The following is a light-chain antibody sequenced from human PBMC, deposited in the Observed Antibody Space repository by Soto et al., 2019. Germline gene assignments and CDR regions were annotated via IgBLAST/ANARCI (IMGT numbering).Light chain of an antibody. CDR1: QSVTTF. Sequence: EIVLTQSPATLSLSPRERATLSCRASQSVTTFLAWYQQKPGQAPRLLIYDASNRATGIPARFSGSGSGTDFTLTISSLEPEDFAVYYCQKRSNWPITFGQGTRLDIK. V-gene: IGKV3-11*01. CDR2: DAS. CDR3: QKRSNWPIT. J-gene: IGKJ5*01.